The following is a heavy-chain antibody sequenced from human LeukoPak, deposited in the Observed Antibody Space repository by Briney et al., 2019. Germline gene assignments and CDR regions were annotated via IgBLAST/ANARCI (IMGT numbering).Heavy chain of an antibody. Sequence: GGSLRLSCAASGFIFKDYWMIWVRQAPGKGLEWVSSISSSSSYIYYADSVKGRFTISRDNAKNSLYLQMNSLRAEDTAVYYCARVPVGASDFDYWGQGTLVTVSS. J-gene: IGHJ4*02. CDR1: GFIFKDYW. V-gene: IGHV3-21*01. D-gene: IGHD1-26*01. CDR3: ARVPVGASDFDY. CDR2: ISSSSSYI.